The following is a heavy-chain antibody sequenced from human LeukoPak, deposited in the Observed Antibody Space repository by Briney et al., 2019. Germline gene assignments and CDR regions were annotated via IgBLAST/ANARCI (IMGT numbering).Heavy chain of an antibody. J-gene: IGHJ4*02. Sequence: LRLSCAASGFTFSDYYMSWIRQPPGKGLEWIGYIYHSGSTYYNPSFKSRVTISIDRSKNQFSLKLNSVTAADTAVYYCARGRQNYHDSSALGYYFDYWGQGTLVTVSS. CDR1: GFTFSDYY. D-gene: IGHD3-22*01. CDR2: IYHSGST. CDR3: ARGRQNYHDSSALGYYFDY. V-gene: IGHV4-30-2*01.